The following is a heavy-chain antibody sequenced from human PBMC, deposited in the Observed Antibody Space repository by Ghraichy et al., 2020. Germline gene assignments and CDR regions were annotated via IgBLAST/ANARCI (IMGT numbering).Heavy chain of an antibody. D-gene: IGHD3-10*01. J-gene: IGHJ4*02. CDR2: IYYSGNT. Sequence: SETLSLTCIVSGGSISSISYYWGWIRQPPGKGLEWIGTIYYSGNTYYNPSLKSRVTISIDTSKNQFSLKLSSVTAADTAVYYCARQGTDMVRGVIMKKYYFDYWGQGTLVTVSS. CDR1: GGSISSISYY. CDR3: ARQGTDMVRGVIMKKYYFDY. V-gene: IGHV4-39*01.